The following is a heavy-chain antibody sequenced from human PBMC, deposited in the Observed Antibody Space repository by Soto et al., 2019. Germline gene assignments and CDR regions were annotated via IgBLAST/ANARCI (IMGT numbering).Heavy chain of an antibody. CDR1: GGTFGSYA. CDR3: ARSQGSSTSLEIYYYYYYGMDV. V-gene: IGHV1-69*13. CDR2: IIPIPGTA. D-gene: IGHD2-2*01. Sequence: SVKVSCKASGGTFGSYAISWVRQAPGQGLEWMGGIIPIPGTANYAQKFQGRVTIAADESTSTAYMELSSPRSEDTTVYYCARSQGSSTSLEIYYYYYYGMDVWGQGTTVTVSS. J-gene: IGHJ6*02.